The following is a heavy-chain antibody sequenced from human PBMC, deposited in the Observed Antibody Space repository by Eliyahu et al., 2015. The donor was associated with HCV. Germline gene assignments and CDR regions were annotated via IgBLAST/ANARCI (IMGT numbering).Heavy chain of an antibody. CDR3: AKEIGGHIRGYNYGCFDS. CDR2: ISGSGGNT. Sequence: EIQLLESGGGLVQPGGSLXLXCSASGFTLXNFAXSWVRQAPGKGLEGVSGISGSGGNTYYANSVKGRLTVLRDNSENTLYLEMIRLRVEDAAVYYCAKEIGGHIRGYNYGCFDSWGQGTLVIVSS. D-gene: IGHD5-24*01. J-gene: IGHJ4*02. CDR1: GFTLXNFA. V-gene: IGHV3-23*01.